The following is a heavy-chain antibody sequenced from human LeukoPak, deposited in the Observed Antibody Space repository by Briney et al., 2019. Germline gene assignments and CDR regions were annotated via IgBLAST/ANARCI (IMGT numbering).Heavy chain of an antibody. CDR2: IWSDGSNK. J-gene: IGHJ4*02. CDR3: ARANTLVVPYFDY. Sequence: GGSLRLSCAASGLTFSTSGMHWVRQAPGKGLEWLAMIWSDGSNKYYADSVKGRFTISRDNAKNSLYLQMNSLRAEDTAVYYCARANTLVVPYFDYWGQGTLVTVSS. D-gene: IGHD2-21*01. CDR1: GLTFSTSG. V-gene: IGHV3-33*01.